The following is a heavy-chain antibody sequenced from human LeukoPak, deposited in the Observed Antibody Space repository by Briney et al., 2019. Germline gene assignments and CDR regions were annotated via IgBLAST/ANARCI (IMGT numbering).Heavy chain of an antibody. CDR3: AKVGNSGWPSQEWYFDY. D-gene: IGHD6-19*01. V-gene: IGHV3-23*01. CDR1: GFTFSSYA. Sequence: GGSLRLSCAASGFTFSSYAMSWVRQAPGKGLEWVSAISGSGDSTYYADSVKGRFTISRDNSKNTLYLQMNSLRAEDTAVYYCAKVGNSGWPSQEWYFDYWGQGTLVTVSS. CDR2: ISGSGDST. J-gene: IGHJ4*02.